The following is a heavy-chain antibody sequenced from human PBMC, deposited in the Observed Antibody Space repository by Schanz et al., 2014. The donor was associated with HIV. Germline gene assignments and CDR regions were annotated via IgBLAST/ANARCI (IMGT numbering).Heavy chain of an antibody. Sequence: EVQLLESGGDLVPPGGSLRLSCAASGFAFPDYSFHWVRQPPGRGLEWVSGIHWSSSSIAYADSVKGRFSLSRDNARDSLSLQMSSLRSEDTAVYYCVRRRRGNYGPFDYWGQGTLVTVSS. CDR3: VRRRRGNYGPFDY. D-gene: IGHD1-7*01. V-gene: IGHV3-9*01. J-gene: IGHJ4*02. CDR1: GFAFPDYS. CDR2: IHWSSSSI.